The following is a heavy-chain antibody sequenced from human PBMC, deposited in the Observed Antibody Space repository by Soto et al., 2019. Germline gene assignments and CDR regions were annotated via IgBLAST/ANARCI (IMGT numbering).Heavy chain of an antibody. Sequence: QVQLVESGGGVVQPGRSLRLSGVASGFTFSTYSMHWVRQAPGKGLEWVALTWHDGSNKYYADSVKGRFTISRDNSKNTLYLQMNSLRAEDTAVYYCARDLGYSNGHPFDYWGQGTLVTVSS. V-gene: IGHV3-33*01. CDR1: GFTFSTYS. D-gene: IGHD4-4*01. J-gene: IGHJ4*02. CDR3: ARDLGYSNGHPFDY. CDR2: TWHDGSNK.